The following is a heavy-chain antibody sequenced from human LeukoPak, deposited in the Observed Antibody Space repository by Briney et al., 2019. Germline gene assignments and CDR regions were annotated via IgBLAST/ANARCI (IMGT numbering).Heavy chain of an antibody. J-gene: IGHJ4*02. D-gene: IGHD2-2*01. CDR2: ISSSSSYI. V-gene: IGHV3-21*01. CDR3: AKDFDSSDIVVVPAASH. Sequence: PGGSLRLSCAASGFTFSSYSMNWVRQAPGKGLEWVSSISSSSSYIYYADSVKGRFTISRDNSKNTLYLQMNSLRAEDTAVYYCAKDFDSSDIVVVPAASHWGQGTLVTVS. CDR1: GFTFSSYS.